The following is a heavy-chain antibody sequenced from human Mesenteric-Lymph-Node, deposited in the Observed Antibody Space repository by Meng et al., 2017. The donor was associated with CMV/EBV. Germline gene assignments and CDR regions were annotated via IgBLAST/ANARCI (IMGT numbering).Heavy chain of an antibody. V-gene: IGHV4-59*11. Sequence: GSLRLSCAVYGGPFSGQYWSWIRQPPGKGLEWIGYIYYSGSTNYNPSLKSRVTISVDTSKNQFSLKLSSVTAADTAVYYCARGPAYYDILTGYLDYYYGMDVWGQGTTVTVSS. J-gene: IGHJ6*02. D-gene: IGHD3-9*01. CDR2: IYYSGST. CDR1: GGPFSGQY. CDR3: ARGPAYYDILTGYLDYYYGMDV.